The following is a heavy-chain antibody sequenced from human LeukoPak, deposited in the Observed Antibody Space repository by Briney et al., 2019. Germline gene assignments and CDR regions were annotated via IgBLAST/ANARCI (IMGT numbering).Heavy chain of an antibody. CDR2: ISAYNGNT. J-gene: IGHJ4*02. V-gene: IGHV1-18*04. D-gene: IGHD2-15*01. Sequence: ASVKVSCKASGYTFTGYYMHWVRQAPGQGLEWMGWISAYNGNTNYAQKLQGRVTMTTDTSTSTAYMELRSLRSDDTAVYYCALGIYCSGGSCKLDYWGQGTLVTVSS. CDR3: ALGIYCSGGSCKLDY. CDR1: GYTFTGYY.